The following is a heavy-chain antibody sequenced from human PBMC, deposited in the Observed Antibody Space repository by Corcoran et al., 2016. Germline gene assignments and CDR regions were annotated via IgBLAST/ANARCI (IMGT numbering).Heavy chain of an antibody. D-gene: IGHD4-17*01. CDR1: GFTFSSYW. CDR2: INSDGSST. CDR3: ARWMTTVTTLAFDY. V-gene: IGHV3-74*01. Sequence: EVQLVESGGGLVQPGGSLRLSCAASGFTFSSYWMHWVCQAPGKGLVWVSRINSDGSSTSYADSVKGRFTISRDNAKNTLYLQMNSLRAEDTAVYYCARWMTTVTTLAFDYWGQGTLVTVSS. J-gene: IGHJ4*02.